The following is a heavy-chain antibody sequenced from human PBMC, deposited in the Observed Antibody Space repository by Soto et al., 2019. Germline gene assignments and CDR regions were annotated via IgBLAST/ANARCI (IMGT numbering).Heavy chain of an antibody. CDR1: GGTFSSYA. CDR3: ARSIVKDYYYGMDV. J-gene: IGHJ6*02. Sequence: QVQLVQSGAEVKKPGSSVKVSCKASGGTFSSYAISWVRQAPGQGLECMGGIIPIFGTANYAQKFQGRVTITADESTSTAYMERSSLRSEDTAVYYCARSIVKDYYYGMDVWGQGTTVTVSS. V-gene: IGHV1-69*12. CDR2: IIPIFGTA. D-gene: IGHD3-16*02.